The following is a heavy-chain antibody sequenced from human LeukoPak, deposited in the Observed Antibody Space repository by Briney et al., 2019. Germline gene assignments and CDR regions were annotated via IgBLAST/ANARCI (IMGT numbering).Heavy chain of an antibody. CDR1: GGTFSSYA. J-gene: IGHJ3*02. D-gene: IGHD3-22*01. Sequence: SVKVSCKGSGGTFSSYAISWVRQAPGQGLEWMGGIIPIFGTANYAQKFQGRVTITADESTSTAYMELRSLRSEDTAVYYCARYLPHYYDSSGYYFPIWGQGTMVTVSS. V-gene: IGHV1-69*13. CDR3: ARYLPHYYDSSGYYFPI. CDR2: IIPIFGTA.